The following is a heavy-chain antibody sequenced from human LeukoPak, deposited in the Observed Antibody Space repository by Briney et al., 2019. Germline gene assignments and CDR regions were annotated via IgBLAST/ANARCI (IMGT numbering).Heavy chain of an antibody. D-gene: IGHD1-26*01. V-gene: IGHV3-30*18. CDR2: ISYDGSNK. Sequence: PGGSLRLSCAASGFTFSSYGMHWVRQAPGKGLEWVAVISYDGSNKYYADSVKGRFTISRDNSKNTLYLQMNSLRAEDTAVYYCAKGKQWELTGGFFDYWGQGTLVTVSS. CDR1: GFTFSSYG. J-gene: IGHJ4*02. CDR3: AKGKQWELTGGFFDY.